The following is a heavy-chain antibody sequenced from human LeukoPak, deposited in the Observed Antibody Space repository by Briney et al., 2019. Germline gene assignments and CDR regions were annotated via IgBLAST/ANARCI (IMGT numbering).Heavy chain of an antibody. J-gene: IGHJ4*02. CDR2: ISASGFSP. D-gene: IGHD3-16*02. Sequence: GGSLRLSCAASGFTFSNYAMSWVRQAPGKGLEWVSGISASGFSPYYADSVKGRFTISRDNSKNTLYLQMNSLRADDTAVYYRAGQLVTFEYWGQGTLVTVSS. CDR3: AGQLVTFEY. CDR1: GFTFSNYA. V-gene: IGHV3-23*01.